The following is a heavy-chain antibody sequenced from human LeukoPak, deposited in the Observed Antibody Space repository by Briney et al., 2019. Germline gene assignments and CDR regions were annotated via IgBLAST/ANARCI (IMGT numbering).Heavy chain of an antibody. Sequence: GESLKISCKGSGYSFTSYWIGWVRQMPGKGLEWMGIIYPGDSDTRYSPSFQGQVTISADKSISTAYLQWSSLKASDTAMYYCARAPAARHQTTNWFDPWGQGTLVTVSS. D-gene: IGHD2-2*01. V-gene: IGHV5-51*01. CDR3: ARAPAARHQTTNWFDP. CDR1: GYSFTSYW. CDR2: IYPGDSDT. J-gene: IGHJ5*02.